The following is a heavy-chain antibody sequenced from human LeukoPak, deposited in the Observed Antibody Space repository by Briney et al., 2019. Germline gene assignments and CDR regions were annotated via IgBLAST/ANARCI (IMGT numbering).Heavy chain of an antibody. D-gene: IGHD2-8*01. CDR2: VYHTGAS. CDR3: TRVVNGGNFDY. CDR1: TASINNYY. Sequence: SESLSLTCSVSTASINNYYWTWIRQPQGKGLEWIGYVYHTGASAYHPSLRRRVAISLATSKNQVSLNLRCMTAADTAVYFCTRVVNGGNFDYWGQGTLVTVSS. J-gene: IGHJ4*02. V-gene: IGHV4-59*01.